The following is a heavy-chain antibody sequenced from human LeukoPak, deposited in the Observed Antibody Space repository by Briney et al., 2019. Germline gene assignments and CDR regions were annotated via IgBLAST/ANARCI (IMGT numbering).Heavy chain of an antibody. D-gene: IGHD6-19*01. CDR1: GFIFSRYG. CDR3: AKDHLPGIVVADRDY. Sequence: GGTLRLSCAASGFIFSRYGMSWVRQAPGKGLEWVSAISGSGGTSYYADSVKGRFTISRDNSKNTLYLQINSLRAKDTALYYCAKDHLPGIVVADRDYWGQGTLVTVSS. J-gene: IGHJ4*02. CDR2: ISGSGGTS. V-gene: IGHV3-23*01.